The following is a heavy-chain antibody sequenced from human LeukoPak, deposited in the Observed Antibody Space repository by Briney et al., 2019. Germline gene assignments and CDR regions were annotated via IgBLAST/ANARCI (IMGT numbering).Heavy chain of an antibody. Sequence: GGSLRLSCAASGFTFSSYGMHWVRQAPGKGLEWVAVISYDGSNKYYADSVKGRFTISRDNSKNTLYLQMNSLRAEDTAVYYCARAGAAAGRRGYYFDYWGQGTLVTVSS. V-gene: IGHV3-30*03. CDR1: GFTFSSYG. CDR3: ARAGAAAGRRGYYFDY. J-gene: IGHJ4*02. D-gene: IGHD6-13*01. CDR2: ISYDGSNK.